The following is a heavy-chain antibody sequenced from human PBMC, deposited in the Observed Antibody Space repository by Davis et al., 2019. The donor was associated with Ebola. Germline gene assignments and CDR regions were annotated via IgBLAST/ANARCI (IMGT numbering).Heavy chain of an antibody. J-gene: IGHJ4*02. CDR2: VSYTGST. CDR3: ATIRSREYDFAY. CDR1: GGSIRTNTYF. Sequence: MPGGSLRLSCTVSGGSIRTNTYFWGWIRQPPGKGLEWIATVSYTGSTYFDPSLKSRITISVDTSKNQFSLKLTSVTAADTAVYYGATIRSREYDFAYWGQGTLVSVSS. D-gene: IGHD2-2*01. V-gene: IGHV4-39*01.